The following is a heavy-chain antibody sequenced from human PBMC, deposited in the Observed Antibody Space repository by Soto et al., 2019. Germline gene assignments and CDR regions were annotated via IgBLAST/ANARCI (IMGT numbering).Heavy chain of an antibody. CDR3: ARGGLIHSSSFDFWANYYYYGMDV. V-gene: IGHV3-7*03. J-gene: IGHJ6*02. CDR1: GFTFSSYW. CDR2: IKQDGSEK. Sequence: PGGSLRLSCAASGFTFSSYWMSWVRQAPGKGLEWVANIKQDGSEKYYVDSVKGRFTISRDNAKNSLYLQMNSLRAEDTAVYYCARGGLIHSSSFDFWANYYYYGMDVWGQGTTVTVSS. D-gene: IGHD6-6*01.